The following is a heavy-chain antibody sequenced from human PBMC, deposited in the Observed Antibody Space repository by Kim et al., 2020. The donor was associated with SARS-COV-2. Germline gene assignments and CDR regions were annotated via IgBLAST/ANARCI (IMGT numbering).Heavy chain of an antibody. CDR1: GGSISSGGYY. J-gene: IGHJ4*02. Sequence: SETLSLTCTVSGGSISSGGYYWSWIRQHPGKGLEWIGYIYYSGSTYYNPSLKSRVTISVDTSKNQFSLKLSSVTAADTAVYYCAGAPGLGTMIVVVTHFDYWGQGTLVTVSS. D-gene: IGHD3-22*01. V-gene: IGHV4-31*03. CDR3: AGAPGLGTMIVVVTHFDY. CDR2: IYYSGST.